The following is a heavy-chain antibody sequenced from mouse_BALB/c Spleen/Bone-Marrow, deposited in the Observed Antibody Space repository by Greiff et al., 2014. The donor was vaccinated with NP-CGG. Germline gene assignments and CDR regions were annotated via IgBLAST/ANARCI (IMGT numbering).Heavy chain of an antibody. V-gene: IGHV1-69*02. CDR2: IYPSDSYT. CDR3: TRSGGYYFDY. CDR1: GYTFTSYW. J-gene: IGHJ2*01. Sequence: QVQLQQPGAELVRPGASVKLSCKASGYTFTSYWINWVKQRPGQGLEWIGNIYPSDSYTNYNQKFKDKATLTVDKSSSTAYMQLRSPTSEDSAVYYCTRSGGYYFDYWGQGTTLTVSS.